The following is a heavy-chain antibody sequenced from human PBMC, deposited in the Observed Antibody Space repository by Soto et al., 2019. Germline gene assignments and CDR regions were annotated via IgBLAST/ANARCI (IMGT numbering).Heavy chain of an antibody. CDR2: INAGNGNT. CDR1: GYTFTSYA. CDR3: ARVAGSPDY. J-gene: IGHJ4*02. D-gene: IGHD1-26*01. V-gene: IGHV1-3*01. Sequence: ASVKVSCKASGYTFTSYAIDWVRQAPGQRLEWMGWINAGNGNTKYSQKFQGRVTMTRDSSISTVYMELSSLSSDDTAIYYCARVAGSPDYWGQGTLVTVSS.